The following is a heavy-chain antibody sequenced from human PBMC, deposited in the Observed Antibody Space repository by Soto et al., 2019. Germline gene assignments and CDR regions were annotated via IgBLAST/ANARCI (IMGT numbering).Heavy chain of an antibody. CDR1: GFTFSSYW. Sequence: GGSLRLSCAASGFTFSSYWMSWVRQAPGKGLEWVANIKQDGSEKYYVDSVKGRFTISRDNAKNSLYLQMNSLRAEDTAVYYCAREAVAPKTYYYYYYMDVWGKGTTVTVSS. CDR3: AREAVAPKTYYYYYYMDV. CDR2: IKQDGSEK. J-gene: IGHJ6*03. V-gene: IGHV3-7*01. D-gene: IGHD6-19*01.